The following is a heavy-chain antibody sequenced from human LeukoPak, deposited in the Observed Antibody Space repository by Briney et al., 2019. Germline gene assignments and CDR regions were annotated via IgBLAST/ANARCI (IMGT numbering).Heavy chain of an antibody. Sequence: ASVSVSCKASGGTFSSYAISWVRQAPGQGLEWMGLISAYSGNTNYAQKLQGRVTMTTDTSTSTAYMELRSLRSDDTAVYYCARDSSYCGGDCNTDKDAFDIWGQGTMVTVSS. V-gene: IGHV1-18*01. D-gene: IGHD2-21*02. CDR1: GGTFSSYA. CDR2: ISAYSGNT. CDR3: ARDSSYCGGDCNTDKDAFDI. J-gene: IGHJ3*02.